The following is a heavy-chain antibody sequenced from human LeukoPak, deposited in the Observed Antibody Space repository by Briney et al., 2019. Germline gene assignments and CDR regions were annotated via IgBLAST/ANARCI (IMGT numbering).Heavy chain of an antibody. J-gene: IGHJ4*02. Sequence: GGSLRLSCAASGFTFSSYALNWVRQAPGKGLEWVATVSGSGDRMYHADSVKGRFTISRDNSKNTIYLQMNSLRAEDTALYYCAKAAAAPGFDFWGQGTLVTVSS. CDR3: AKAAAAPGFDF. V-gene: IGHV3-23*01. D-gene: IGHD6-13*01. CDR1: GFTFSSYA. CDR2: VSGSGDRM.